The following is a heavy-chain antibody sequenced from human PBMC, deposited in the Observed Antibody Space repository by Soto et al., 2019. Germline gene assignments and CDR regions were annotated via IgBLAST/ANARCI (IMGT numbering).Heavy chain of an antibody. Sequence: ASVKVSCKASGYTFTGYYMHWVRQAPGQGLEWMGWINPNSGGTNYADSVKGRFTISRDNAKNSLYLQMNSLRAEDTAVYYCARDNNFFDSGSGVDYWGQGTLVTVSS. D-gene: IGHD3-10*01. CDR2: INPNSGGT. V-gene: IGHV1-2*02. CDR3: ARDNNFFDSGSGVDY. J-gene: IGHJ4*02. CDR1: GYTFTGYY.